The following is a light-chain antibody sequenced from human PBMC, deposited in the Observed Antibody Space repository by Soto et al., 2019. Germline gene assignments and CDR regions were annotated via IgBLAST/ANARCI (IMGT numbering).Light chain of an antibody. CDR2: GAS. Sequence: EIVFKQSPGTLSLSPGQRATLSCRASESISRDYLAWYQQRLGQAPRLLIYGASTRATGIPARFSGSGSGTEFTLTISSLQSEDFAVYYCQQYNNWPTFGQGTRLEIK. CDR3: QQYNNWPT. V-gene: IGKV3-15*01. CDR1: ESISRDY. J-gene: IGKJ5*01.